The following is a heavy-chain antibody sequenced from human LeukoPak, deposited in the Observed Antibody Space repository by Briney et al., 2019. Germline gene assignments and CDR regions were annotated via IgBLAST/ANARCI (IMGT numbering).Heavy chain of an antibody. CDR1: GYTFTSYG. J-gene: IGHJ4*02. CDR3: ARDHGPDYYDSSGRPFGY. D-gene: IGHD3-22*01. Sequence: ASVKVSCKASGYTFTSYGISWVRQAPGQGLEWMGWISAYNGNTNYAQKLQGRVTMTTDTSTSTAYMELRSLRSDDTAVYYCARDHGPDYYDSSGRPFGYWGQGTLVTVSS. CDR2: ISAYNGNT. V-gene: IGHV1-18*01.